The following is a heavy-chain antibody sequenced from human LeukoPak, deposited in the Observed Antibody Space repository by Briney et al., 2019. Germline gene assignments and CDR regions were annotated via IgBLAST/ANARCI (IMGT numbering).Heavy chain of an antibody. V-gene: IGHV4-59*08. Sequence: SETLSLTCTVSGGSISSYYWSWIRQPPGKGLEWIGYIYYSGSTNYNPSLKSRVTISVDTSKNQFSLKLSSVTAADTAVYYCASFTMVIAHLFDSWGQGTLVTVSS. J-gene: IGHJ4*02. CDR3: ASFTMVIAHLFDS. D-gene: IGHD3-10*01. CDR2: IYYSGST. CDR1: GGSISSYY.